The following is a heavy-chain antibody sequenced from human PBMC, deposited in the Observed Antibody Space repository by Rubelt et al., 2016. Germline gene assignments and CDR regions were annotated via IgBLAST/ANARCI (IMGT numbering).Heavy chain of an antibody. J-gene: IGHJ4*02. D-gene: IGHD1-14*01. CDR2: ITHSGST. V-gene: IGHV4-34*01. CDR1: GGSFSNYY. CDR3: AGGLWEPTLEF. Sequence: QVQLQQWGAGLLKPSETLSLTCAVYGGSFSNYYWNWIRQLPGKGLEWIGEITHSGSTNYNPSLKSRVTRAVDTSNNQFSRNMKSVTAADTALDDWAGGLWEPTLEFWGQGALVTVSS.